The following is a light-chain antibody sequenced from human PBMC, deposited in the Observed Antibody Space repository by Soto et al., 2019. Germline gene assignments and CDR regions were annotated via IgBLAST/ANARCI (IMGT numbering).Light chain of an antibody. V-gene: IGKV3-20*01. CDR1: QTVRNNY. J-gene: IGKJ5*01. CDR2: DAS. Sequence: EFVLTQAPGTLSFSPGERATLSLRASQTVRNNYLAWYQQKPGQAPRLLIYDASSRATGIPDRFSGGGSGTDFTLTISRLEPEDFAVYYCQQYDNSPITFGQGTRLEIK. CDR3: QQYDNSPIT.